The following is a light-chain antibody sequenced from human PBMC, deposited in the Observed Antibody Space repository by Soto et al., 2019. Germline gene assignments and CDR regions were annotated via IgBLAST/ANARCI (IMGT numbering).Light chain of an antibody. CDR2: GAS. V-gene: IGKV3-15*01. CDR3: QQYNNWPPLT. CDR1: QSVSSN. J-gene: IGKJ1*01. Sequence: EIVLTQSPATLSVSARGRGPLXRRPSQSVSSNLAWYQQKPGQAPRLLIYGASTRATGIPARFSGSGSGTEFTLTISSLQSEDFAVYYCQQYNNWPPLTFGQGTKVDI.